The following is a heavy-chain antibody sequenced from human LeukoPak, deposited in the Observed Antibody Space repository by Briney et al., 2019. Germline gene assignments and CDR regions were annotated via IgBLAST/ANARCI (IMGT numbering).Heavy chain of an antibody. Sequence: SETLSLTCTVSGGSISSYYWSWIRQSARKGLEWIWRIYTSGTTNYNPSLKSRVTMSVDTSKNQFSLKLTSVTAADTAVYYCARNNNWGDAGYYYYMDVWGKGTTVTVSS. J-gene: IGHJ6*03. D-gene: IGHD7-27*01. CDR2: IYTSGTT. CDR1: GGSISSYY. CDR3: ARNNNWGDAGYYYYMDV. V-gene: IGHV4-4*07.